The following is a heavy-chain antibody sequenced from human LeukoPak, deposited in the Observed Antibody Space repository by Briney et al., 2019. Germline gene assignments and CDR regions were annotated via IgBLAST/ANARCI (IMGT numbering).Heavy chain of an antibody. CDR1: GGSISSGGYY. CDR3: ARERRYCSSTSCYGNWFDP. V-gene: IGHV4-30-2*01. CDR2: IYHSGST. Sequence: SQTLSLTCTVSGGSISSGGYYWNWIRQPPGKGLEWIGYIYHSGSTYYMPSLKSRVTISVDRSKNQFSLKLSSVTAADTAVYYCARERRYCSSTSCYGNWFDPWGQGTLVTVSS. J-gene: IGHJ5*02. D-gene: IGHD2-2*01.